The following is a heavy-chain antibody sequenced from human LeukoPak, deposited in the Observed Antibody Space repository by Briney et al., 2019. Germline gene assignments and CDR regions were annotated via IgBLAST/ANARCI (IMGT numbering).Heavy chain of an antibody. CDR2: IKHDGSEK. D-gene: IGHD5-24*01. CDR1: GFTFSSYW. Sequence: GGSLRLSRAASGFTFSSYWMSWVRQTPGKGLEWVANIKHDGSEKYYVDSVKGRFTISRDNAKNSLYLQMNSLRAEDTAVYYCARDGFYKYYYYYGMDVWGQGTTVTVSS. J-gene: IGHJ6*02. V-gene: IGHV3-7*01. CDR3: ARDGFYKYYYYYGMDV.